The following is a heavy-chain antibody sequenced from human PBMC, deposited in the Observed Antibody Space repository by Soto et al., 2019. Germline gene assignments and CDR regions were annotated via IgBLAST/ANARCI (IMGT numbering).Heavy chain of an antibody. V-gene: IGHV4-59*08. J-gene: IGHJ4*02. CDR1: GGSIRSYY. CDR2: IYYSGST. CDR3: ARGYCSGGSCYRPGFDS. D-gene: IGHD2-15*01. Sequence: QVQLQESGPGLVKPSETLSLTCTVSGGSIRSYYWSWIRQPPGKGLEWIGYIYYSGSTNYNPSLQSRVTISVDRSKNQFSLKLSSVTAADPAVYYCARGYCSGGSCYRPGFDSWGQGTLVTVSS.